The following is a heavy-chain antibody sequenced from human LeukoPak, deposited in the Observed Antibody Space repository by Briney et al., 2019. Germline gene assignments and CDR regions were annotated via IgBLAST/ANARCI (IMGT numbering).Heavy chain of an antibody. V-gene: IGHV3-23*01. Sequence: LSGGSLRLSCAASGFTFSSYAMSWVRQTPGKGLEWVSAISGSGGSTYYADSVKGRFTISRDNSKNTLYLQMNSLRAEDTAVYYCARADYGGNSESGLFDYWGQGTLVTVSS. J-gene: IGHJ4*02. CDR1: GFTFSSYA. D-gene: IGHD4-23*01. CDR3: ARADYGGNSESGLFDY. CDR2: ISGSGGST.